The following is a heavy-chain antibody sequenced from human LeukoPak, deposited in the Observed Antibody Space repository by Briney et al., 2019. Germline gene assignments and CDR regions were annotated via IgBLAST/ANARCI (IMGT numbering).Heavy chain of an antibody. CDR2: ISYDGSNK. J-gene: IGHJ5*02. CDR3: ARAQRGSGSYEVWFDP. Sequence: GGSLRLSCAASGFTFSTYAMHWVRQAPGKGLEWVAVISYDGSNKYYADSVKGRFTISRDNSKNTLYLQMNTLRAEDTAVYYCARAQRGSGSYEVWFDPWGQGTLVTVSS. V-gene: IGHV3-30*03. CDR1: GFTFSTYA. D-gene: IGHD3-10*01.